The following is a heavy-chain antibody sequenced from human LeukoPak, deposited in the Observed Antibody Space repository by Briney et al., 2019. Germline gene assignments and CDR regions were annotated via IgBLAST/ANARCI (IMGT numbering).Heavy chain of an antibody. Sequence: SETLSLTCAVSGGSISSGGYSWSWIRQPPGKGLEWIGYIYHSGSTYYNPSLKSRVTISVDRSKNQFSLKLSSVTAADTAVYYCARALGRQLVQGWFDPWGQGTLVTVSS. D-gene: IGHD6-13*01. J-gene: IGHJ5*02. CDR1: GGSISSGGYS. CDR3: ARALGRQLVQGWFDP. CDR2: IYHSGST. V-gene: IGHV4-30-2*01.